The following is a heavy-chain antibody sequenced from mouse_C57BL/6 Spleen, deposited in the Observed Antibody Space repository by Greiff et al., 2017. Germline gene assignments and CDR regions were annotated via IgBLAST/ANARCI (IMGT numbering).Heavy chain of an antibody. V-gene: IGHV1-39*01. CDR2: INPNYGTT. CDR3: ARSLGSGLFDY. Sequence: QSNGKSLEWIGVINPNYGTTSYNQKFKGKATLTVDQSSSTAYMQLNSLTSEDSAVYYCARSLGSGLFDYWGQGTTLTVSS. D-gene: IGHD2-14*01. J-gene: IGHJ2*01.